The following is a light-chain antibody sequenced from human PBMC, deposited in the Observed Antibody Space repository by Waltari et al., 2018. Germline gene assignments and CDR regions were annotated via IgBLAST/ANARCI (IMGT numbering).Light chain of an antibody. CDR3: QHYVRLPAT. V-gene: IGKV3-20*01. CDR2: GAS. CDR1: QSVRAS. J-gene: IGKJ1*01. Sequence: EIVLTQSPGTLSLSPGERATLSCRASQSVRASLVWYQQKAGQAPRLLSYGASSRATGSPDRFSGGGSGTDFSLTISRLEPEDFAVYYCQHYVRLPATFGQGTKVEI.